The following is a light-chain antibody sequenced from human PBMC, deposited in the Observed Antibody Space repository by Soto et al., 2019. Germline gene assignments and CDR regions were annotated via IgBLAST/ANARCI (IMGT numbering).Light chain of an antibody. CDR3: QQYNSYPGT. CDR1: QSISSW. J-gene: IGKJ1*01. CDR2: DAS. Sequence: DIQMTQSPSTLSASVGDRVTITCRASQSISSWLAWYKQKPGKAPKLLIYDASSLESGVPSRFSGSGSGAEFTLPISSLQPDDFATYYCQQYNSYPGTFGQGTKVEIK. V-gene: IGKV1-5*01.